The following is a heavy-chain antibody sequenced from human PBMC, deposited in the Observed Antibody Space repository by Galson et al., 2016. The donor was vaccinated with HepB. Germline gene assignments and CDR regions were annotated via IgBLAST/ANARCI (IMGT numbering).Heavy chain of an antibody. CDR2: IRSDRNRE. CDR3: ARDGGPIVAVTEDY. Sequence: SLRLSCAASGFTFSSYGMHWVRQAPGKGLEWVAFIRSDRNREYYADSVKGRFTISRDNSKNTLFLQMNSLRTDDTALYYCARDGGPIVAVTEDYWGQGTLVTVSP. V-gene: IGHV3-30*02. D-gene: IGHD5-18*01. CDR1: GFTFSSYG. J-gene: IGHJ4*02.